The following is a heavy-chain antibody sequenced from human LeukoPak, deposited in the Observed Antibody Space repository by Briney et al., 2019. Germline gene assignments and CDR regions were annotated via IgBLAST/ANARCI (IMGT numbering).Heavy chain of an antibody. CDR1: GFTFSNAW. D-gene: IGHD3-10*01. Sequence: GGSLRLSCAASGFTFSNAWMSWVRQAPGKGLEWVGRIKSKTDGGTTDYAAPVKGRFTISRDDSKNTLCLQMNSLKTEDTAVYYCTTVVLLWFGELFGYYFDYWGQGTLVTVSS. CDR2: IKSKTDGGTT. V-gene: IGHV3-15*01. J-gene: IGHJ4*02. CDR3: TTVVLLWFGELFGYYFDY.